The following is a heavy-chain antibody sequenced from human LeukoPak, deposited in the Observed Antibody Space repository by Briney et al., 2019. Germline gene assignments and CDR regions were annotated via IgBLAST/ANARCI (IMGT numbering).Heavy chain of an antibody. CDR2: INTNTGNP. CDR1: GYTFTSYA. Sequence: ASVKVSCKASGYTFTSYAMNWVRQAPGQGLEWMGWINTNTGNPTYAQGFTGRFVFSLDTSVSTAYLRISSLKAEDTAVYYCAREDKQQLTRRPIDYWGQGTLVTVSS. CDR3: AREDKQQLTRRPIDY. V-gene: IGHV7-4-1*02. J-gene: IGHJ4*02. D-gene: IGHD6-13*01.